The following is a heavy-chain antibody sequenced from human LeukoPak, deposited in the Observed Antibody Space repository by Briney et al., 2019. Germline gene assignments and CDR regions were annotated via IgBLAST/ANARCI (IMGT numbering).Heavy chain of an antibody. D-gene: IGHD4-11*01. J-gene: IGHJ5*01. V-gene: IGHV3-7*01. Sequence: GGSLRLSCAASGFSFSRYLMNWARQAPGKGLEWVANIKGDGNEKNYVDSVKGRFSISRDNARNSLYLQMDSLRAEDTAVYYCAKECAYQTITNDSWGQGALVTVSS. CDR2: IKGDGNEK. CDR3: AKECAYQTITNDS. CDR1: GFSFSRYL.